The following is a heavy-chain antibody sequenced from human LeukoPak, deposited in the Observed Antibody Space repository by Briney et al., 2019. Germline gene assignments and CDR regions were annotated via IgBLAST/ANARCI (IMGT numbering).Heavy chain of an antibody. CDR1: GLTFSTSG. D-gene: IGHD1-14*01. J-gene: IGHJ4*02. CDR3: ATETNGRHYDY. V-gene: IGHV3-21*06. CDR2: IGPTGSDR. Sequence: GGSLRLSCTASGLTFSTSGLNWVRQAPGKGLECVASIGPTGSDRYHADSIKGRFTISRDNANNFLYLQMNSLRAEDTAVYYCATETNGRHYDYWGQGTLLTVSS.